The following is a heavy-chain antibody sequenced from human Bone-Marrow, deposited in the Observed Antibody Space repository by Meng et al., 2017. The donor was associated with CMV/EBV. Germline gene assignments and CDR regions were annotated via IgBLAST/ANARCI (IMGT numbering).Heavy chain of an antibody. V-gene: IGHV3-30*19. CDR1: GFTFSSYG. CDR2: ISYDGSNK. Sequence: GGSLRLSCAASGFTFSSYGMHWVRQAPGKGLEWVAVISYDGSNKYYADSVKGRFTISRDNSKNTLYLQMNSLRAEDTAVYYCARGGIVVGRGYFDYWGQGTLVTVSS. J-gene: IGHJ4*02. D-gene: IGHD3-22*01. CDR3: ARGGIVVGRGYFDY.